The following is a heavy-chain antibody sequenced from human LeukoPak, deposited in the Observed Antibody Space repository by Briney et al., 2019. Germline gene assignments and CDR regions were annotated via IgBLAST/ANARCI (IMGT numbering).Heavy chain of an antibody. D-gene: IGHD3-22*01. V-gene: IGHV3-23*01. Sequence: GGSLRLSCAASGFTFSTYRMSWLRQAPGKGLEWVSAISGSGGSTYYADSVKGRFTISRDNSKNTLYLQMNSLRAEDTAVYYCAKVGYYDSSGSNAFDIWGQGTMVTVSS. CDR2: ISGSGGST. J-gene: IGHJ3*02. CDR1: GFTFSTYR. CDR3: AKVGYYDSSGSNAFDI.